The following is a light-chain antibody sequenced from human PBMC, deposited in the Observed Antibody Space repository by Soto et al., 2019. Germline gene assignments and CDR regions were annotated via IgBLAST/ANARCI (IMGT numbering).Light chain of an antibody. CDR2: DAS. CDR3: QQYGSSPLT. CDR1: QSVRSNY. Sequence: EIVLTQSPGTLSLSPGETATLSCRASQSVRSNYLAWYQQKPGQAPRLLIYDASSRATGIPDRFSGSGSDTDFTLTISRLEPEDFAVYYCQQYGSSPLTFGGGTKVEIK. V-gene: IGKV3-20*01. J-gene: IGKJ4*01.